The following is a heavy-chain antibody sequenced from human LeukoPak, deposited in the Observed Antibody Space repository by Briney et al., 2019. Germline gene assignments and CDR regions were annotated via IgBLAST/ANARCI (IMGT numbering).Heavy chain of an antibody. CDR2: IKSNIDGGTT. CDR3: VGHWDPIVSAIAPGDY. J-gene: IGHJ4*02. V-gene: IGHV3-15*01. D-gene: IGHD5/OR15-5a*01. Sequence: TWIRQHPGKALEWVGRIKSNIDGGTTDFAAPVKGRFSISRDDSKTTLYLHLDSLQTGDTAVYYCVGHWDPIVSAIAPGDYWGQGTLVTVSS.